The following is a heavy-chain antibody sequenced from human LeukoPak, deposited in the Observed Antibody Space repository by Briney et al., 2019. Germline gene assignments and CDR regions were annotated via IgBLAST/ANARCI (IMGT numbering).Heavy chain of an antibody. J-gene: IGHJ4*02. Sequence: ASVKVSYKASGYTFTVYYMHWVRQAPGQGREGMGWINPNSGGTNYAQKFPGTVTMTSDTSISTAYMELSRLRSDDTAVYYCARSLPGGYSSSYAVDYWGQGTLVTVSS. D-gene: IGHD6-13*01. CDR2: INPNSGGT. V-gene: IGHV1-2*02. CDR3: ARSLPGGYSSSYAVDY. CDR1: GYTFTVYY.